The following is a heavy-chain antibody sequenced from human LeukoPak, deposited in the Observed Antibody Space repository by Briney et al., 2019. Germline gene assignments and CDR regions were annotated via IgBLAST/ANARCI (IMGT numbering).Heavy chain of an antibody. Sequence: AGGSLRLSCAASGFTFSSYAMSWVRQAPGKGLEWVSAISGSGGSPYYADSVKGRFTISRDNSKSTLYLQMNSLRAEDTAVYYCAKEGQYQLLYFDYWGQGTLVTVSS. J-gene: IGHJ4*02. CDR2: ISGSGGSP. CDR1: GFTFSSYA. D-gene: IGHD2-2*01. V-gene: IGHV3-23*01. CDR3: AKEGQYQLLYFDY.